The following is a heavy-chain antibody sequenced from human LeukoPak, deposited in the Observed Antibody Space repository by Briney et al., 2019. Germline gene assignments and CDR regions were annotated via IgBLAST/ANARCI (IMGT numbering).Heavy chain of an antibody. D-gene: IGHD2-21*02. CDR1: GFTFSSYA. Sequence: GGSLRLSCAASGFTFSSYAMSWVRQAPGKGLEWVSAISGSGGSTYSADSVKGRFTISRDNSKNTLYLQMNSLRAEDTAVYYCAKDRRIYCGGDCYPPAEYFQHWGQGTLVTVSS. J-gene: IGHJ1*01. CDR2: ISGSGGST. V-gene: IGHV3-23*01. CDR3: AKDRRIYCGGDCYPPAEYFQH.